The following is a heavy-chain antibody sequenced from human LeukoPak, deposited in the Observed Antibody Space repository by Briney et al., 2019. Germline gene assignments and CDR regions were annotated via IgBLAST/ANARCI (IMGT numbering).Heavy chain of an antibody. V-gene: IGHV4-39*01. Sequence: PSETLSLTCTVSGISISNINYYWGWIRQPPGKGLEWIGTIHYSGSTYYNPSLKSRVTISVDTSKNQFSLKLSSVTAADTAVYYCARHARKDAFDIWGQGTMVTVSS. J-gene: IGHJ3*02. CDR1: GISISNINYY. CDR3: ARHARKDAFDI. D-gene: IGHD1-14*01. CDR2: IHYSGST.